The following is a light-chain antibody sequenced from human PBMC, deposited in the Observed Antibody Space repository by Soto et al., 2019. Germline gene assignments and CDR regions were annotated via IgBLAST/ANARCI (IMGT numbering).Light chain of an antibody. CDR2: AAS. J-gene: IGKJ4*01. V-gene: IGKV3D-20*02. Sequence: EILLTQSPSTLSLSPGEGVTLSCRASQSVTVNSLAWYQQKPGQAPRLLTYAASTRAAAVPDRFTGSGSGTDFTLTISSLEPEDFAVYYCQQRSNWPPLTFGGGTKVDIK. CDR1: QSVTVN. CDR3: QQRSNWPPLT.